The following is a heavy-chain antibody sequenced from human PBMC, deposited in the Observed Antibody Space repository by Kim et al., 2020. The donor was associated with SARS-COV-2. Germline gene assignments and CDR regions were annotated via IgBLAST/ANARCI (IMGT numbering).Heavy chain of an antibody. D-gene: IGHD3-3*01. CDR1: GFNFDDFA. CDR3: SRSGYYLIFRDY. CDR2: INWHMSPR. J-gene: IGHJ4*02. Sequence: SLRLSCVGSGFNFDDFAFHWVRQVPGKGLEWISSINWHMSPRAYAASVKGRFTISRDNARNSVFLQMDNLTTEDTAFYFCSRSGYYLIFRDYGGQGALVTV. V-gene: IGHV3-9*01.